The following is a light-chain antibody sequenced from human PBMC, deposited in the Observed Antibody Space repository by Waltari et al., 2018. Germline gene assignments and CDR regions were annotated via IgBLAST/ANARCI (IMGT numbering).Light chain of an antibody. CDR1: QSISKY. Sequence: DIVSPQSQGTLSLSSWEMATHSCRTSQSISKYLAWYKQKPGQAPRLLIYHAASRATGIPDRFSGSGSGTDFSLTISRLEPEDFAVYYCQHYVTLPVTFGQGTKVEIK. CDR2: HAA. J-gene: IGKJ1*01. CDR3: QHYVTLPVT. V-gene: IGKV3-20*01.